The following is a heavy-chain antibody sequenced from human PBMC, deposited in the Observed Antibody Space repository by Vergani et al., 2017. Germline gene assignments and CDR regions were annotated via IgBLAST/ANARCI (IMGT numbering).Heavy chain of an antibody. CDR1: GFTFSNDW. D-gene: IGHD3-22*01. CDR3: AKDLTVTYYYDSSGSPDAFDI. Sequence: EVQLVESGGGLVKPGGSLRLSCAASGFTFSNDWMSWVRQAPGKGLEWVGRIKSKTDGGTTDYAAPGKGRFTISSDDSRNTMYLQMNSLKTEDTAVYYCAKDLTVTYYYDSSGSPDAFDIWGQGRMVTVSS. CDR2: IKSKTDGGTT. V-gene: IGHV3-15*01. J-gene: IGHJ3*02.